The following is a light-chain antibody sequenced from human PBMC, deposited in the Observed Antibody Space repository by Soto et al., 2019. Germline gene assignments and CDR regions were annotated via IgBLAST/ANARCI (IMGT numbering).Light chain of an antibody. CDR3: CSYAGSSTFGV. V-gene: IGLV2-23*02. CDR2: EVS. J-gene: IGLJ3*02. CDR1: SSDVGSYNL. Sequence: QSGLTQPASVSGSPGQSITISCTGTSSDVGSYNLVSWYQQHPGKAPKLMIYEVSKRPSGVSNRFSGSKSGNTASLTISGLQAEDEADYYCCSYAGSSTFGVFGGGTKLTVL.